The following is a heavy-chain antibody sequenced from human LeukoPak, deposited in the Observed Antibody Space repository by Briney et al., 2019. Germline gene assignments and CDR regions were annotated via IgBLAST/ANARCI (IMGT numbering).Heavy chain of an antibody. D-gene: IGHD2-21*02. Sequence: GGSLRLSCAASGFTFSNAWMSWVRQAPGKGLEWVGRIKSKTDGGTTDYAAPVKGRFTISRDDSKNTLYLQMNSLKTEDTAVYYCTTTYCGGDCYSSGYWGQGTLVTVSS. V-gene: IGHV3-15*01. CDR3: TTTYCGGDCYSSGY. CDR1: GFTFSNAW. CDR2: IKSKTDGGTT. J-gene: IGHJ4*02.